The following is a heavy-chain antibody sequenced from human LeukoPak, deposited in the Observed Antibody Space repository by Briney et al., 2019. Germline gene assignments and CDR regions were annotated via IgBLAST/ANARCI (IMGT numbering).Heavy chain of an antibody. CDR1: GFTFSDYY. CDR3: ARDLGYYDSSGYSSQAYYYYYGMDV. Sequence: PGGSLRLSCAASGFTFSDYYMSWIRQAPGRGLEWVSYISSSGSTIYYADSVKGRFTISRDNAKNSLYLQMNGLRAEDTAVYYCARDLGYYDSSGYSSQAYYYYYGMDVWGQGTTVTVSS. V-gene: IGHV3-11*04. D-gene: IGHD3-22*01. CDR2: ISSSGSTI. J-gene: IGHJ6*02.